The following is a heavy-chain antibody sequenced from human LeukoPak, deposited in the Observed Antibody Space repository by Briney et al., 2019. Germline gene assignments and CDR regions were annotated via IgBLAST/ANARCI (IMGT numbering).Heavy chain of an antibody. CDR3: AKDLILVLPAAYGY. CDR1: GSVSSYV. J-gene: IGHJ4*02. V-gene: IGHV3-23*01. CDR2: LSASGGST. Sequence: PGGSLRLSCAASGSVSSYVMTWVRQAPGRGLEWVSTLSASGGSTYYADSVKGRFTISRDNSKNTLYLQMSSLRAEDTAVYFCAKDLILVLPAAYGYWGQGTLVTVSS. D-gene: IGHD2-2*01.